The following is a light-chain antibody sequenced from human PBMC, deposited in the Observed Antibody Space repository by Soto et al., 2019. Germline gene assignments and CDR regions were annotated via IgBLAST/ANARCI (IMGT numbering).Light chain of an antibody. CDR3: QQRSNWPPFT. CDR2: NAA. J-gene: IGKJ3*01. CDR1: QSVSSY. Sequence: EIVLTQSPATLSLSPGERATLSCRASQSVSSYLACDQQKPGQAPRLLIYNAATRATGIPARFSGSGSGTDFTLTISSLEPEDFAVYYCQQRSNWPPFTFGPGTKVDIK. V-gene: IGKV3-11*01.